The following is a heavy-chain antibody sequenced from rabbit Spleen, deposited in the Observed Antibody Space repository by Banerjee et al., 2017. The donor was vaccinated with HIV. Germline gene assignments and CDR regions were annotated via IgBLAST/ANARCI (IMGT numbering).Heavy chain of an antibody. J-gene: IGHJ4*01. CDR1: GFSFSSSYW. CDR2: INTGSGSA. CDR3: ARSSGWGEFKL. D-gene: IGHD4-1*01. V-gene: IGHV1S45*01. Sequence: QEQLEESGGDLVKPEGSLTLTCTASGFSFSSSYWICWVRQAPGKGLEWIGCINTGSGSAYYASWVNGRFSISKTSSTTVTLQMTSLTAADTATYFCARSSGWGEFKLWGPGTLVTVS.